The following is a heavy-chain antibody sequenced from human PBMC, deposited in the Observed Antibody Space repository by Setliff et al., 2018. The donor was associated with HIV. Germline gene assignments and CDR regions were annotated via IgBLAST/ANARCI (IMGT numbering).Heavy chain of an antibody. D-gene: IGHD3-9*01. CDR3: ARIDPTAYHYHMDV. CDR1: GYPFSAFF. J-gene: IGHJ6*03. CDR2: INPNGGFA. Sequence: ASVKVSCKASGYPFSAFFIYWVRQVPGQGLEWLGWINPNGGFAKYAQKFQGRVSMTRDMSISTAYMELARLRSDDSAVYYCARIDPTAYHYHMDVWGKGTTVTVSS. V-gene: IGHV1-2*02.